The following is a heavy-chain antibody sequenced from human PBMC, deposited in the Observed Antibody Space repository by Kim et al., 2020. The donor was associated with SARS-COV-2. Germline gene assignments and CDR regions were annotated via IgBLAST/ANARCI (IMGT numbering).Heavy chain of an antibody. CDR1: RFTFNNYW. Sequence: GGSLRLSCAVSRFTFNNYWINWVRHAPGKGLVWVSRISSDGSITNYADSVKGRFTMSRDNAEKTLYLQMNSLRAEDTAVYYCARGFFRDGCDVWGRGPPVTVSS. V-gene: IGHV3-74*01. D-gene: IGHD3-10*01. CDR3: ARGFFRDGCDV. J-gene: IGHJ6*02. CDR2: ISSDGSIT.